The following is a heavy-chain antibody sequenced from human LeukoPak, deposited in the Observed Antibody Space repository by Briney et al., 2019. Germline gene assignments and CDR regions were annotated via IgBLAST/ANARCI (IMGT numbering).Heavy chain of an antibody. Sequence: SVKVSCKASGGTFSSYAISWVRQAPGQGLEWMGGIIPIFGTANYAQKFQGRVTITADESTSTAYMELSSLRSEDTAVYYCAREAAAGTRWFDPWGQGTLVTVSS. D-gene: IGHD6-13*01. CDR3: AREAAAGTRWFDP. CDR2: IIPIFGTA. V-gene: IGHV1-69*01. CDR1: GGTFSSYA. J-gene: IGHJ5*02.